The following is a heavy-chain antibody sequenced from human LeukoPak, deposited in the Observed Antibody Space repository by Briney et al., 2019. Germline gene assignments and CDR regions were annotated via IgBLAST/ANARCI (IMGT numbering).Heavy chain of an antibody. Sequence: GGSLRLSCAASGFTFSSYAMSWVRQAPGKGLEWVAVISYDGSNKYYADSVKGRFTISRDNSKNTLYLQMNSLRAEDTAVYYCAKGDSSGWYAYFDYWGQGTLVTVSS. J-gene: IGHJ4*02. V-gene: IGHV3-30-3*01. CDR1: GFTFSSYA. CDR3: AKGDSSGWYAYFDY. CDR2: ISYDGSNK. D-gene: IGHD6-19*01.